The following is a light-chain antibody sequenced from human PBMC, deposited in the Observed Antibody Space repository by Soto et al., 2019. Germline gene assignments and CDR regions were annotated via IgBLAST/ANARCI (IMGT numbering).Light chain of an antibody. V-gene: IGKV1-12*01. CDR1: EDISTW. CDR2: AAS. CDR3: QQSYSPIT. J-gene: IGKJ3*01. Sequence: SQSASVMYRVTIAFRSSEDISTWLAWYQQKPGKAPKLLIYAASSLQSGVPSRFSGSGSGTDFTLTISSLQPEVLATYCCQQSYSPITFGPGTKVDI.